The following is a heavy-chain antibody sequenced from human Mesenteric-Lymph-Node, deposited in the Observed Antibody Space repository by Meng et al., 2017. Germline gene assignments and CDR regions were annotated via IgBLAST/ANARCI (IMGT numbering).Heavy chain of an antibody. CDR3: ARGGAFVDY. V-gene: IGHV4-59*01. D-gene: IGHD3-16*01. CDR1: GGSISSYY. CDR2: IYYNGST. Sequence: SETLSLTCTVSGGSISSYYWSWIRQPPGKGLEWLAYIYYNGSTKYNPSLASRVTISLDTHKNQFSLKLTNVTTADTAIYYCARGGAFVDYWGQGTLVTVSS. J-gene: IGHJ4*02.